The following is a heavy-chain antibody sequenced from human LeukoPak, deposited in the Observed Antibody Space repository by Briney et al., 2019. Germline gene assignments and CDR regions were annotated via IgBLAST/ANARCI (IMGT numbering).Heavy chain of an antibody. D-gene: IGHD6-13*01. Sequence: ASVKVSCTASGYTFTGYYMHWVRQAPGQGLEWMGWMNPNSGNTGYAQKFQGRVTITRNTSISTAYMELSSLRSEDTAVYYCARVMGYSSSWYASYYYYYMDVWGKGTTVTVSS. CDR3: ARVMGYSSSWYASYYYYYMDV. CDR2: MNPNSGNT. J-gene: IGHJ6*03. V-gene: IGHV1-8*03. CDR1: GYTFTGYY.